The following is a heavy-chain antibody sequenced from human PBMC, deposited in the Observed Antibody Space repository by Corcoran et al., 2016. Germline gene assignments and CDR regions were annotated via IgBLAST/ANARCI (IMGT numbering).Heavy chain of an antibody. CDR3: ARSNPLGDYYYGMDV. V-gene: IGHV1-46*01. J-gene: IGHJ6*02. Sequence: QVQLVQSGAEVKKPGASVKVSCKASGYTFTSYYMHWVRQAPGQGLEWMGIINPSGGSTSYAQKFQGRVTMTRDTSTSTVYMELSSLRSEDKAVYYCARSNPLGDYYYGMDVWGQGTTVTVSS. D-gene: IGHD4-4*01. CDR2: INPSGGST. CDR1: GYTFTSYY.